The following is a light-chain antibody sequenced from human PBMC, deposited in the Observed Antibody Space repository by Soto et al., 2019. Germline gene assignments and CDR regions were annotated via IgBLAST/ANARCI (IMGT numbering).Light chain of an antibody. V-gene: IGKV1-39*01. J-gene: IGKJ5*01. CDR2: GAS. CDR3: QQTYSSPIT. CDR1: QDIGNY. Sequence: DIQMTQSPSSLAASVGDRVTIPCRASQDIGNYLNWYQQKPGKAPHLLIYGASSLQSGVPSRFSGSGSGTDFTLTISSLQPEDFATYYCQQTYSSPITFGQGTRLEIK.